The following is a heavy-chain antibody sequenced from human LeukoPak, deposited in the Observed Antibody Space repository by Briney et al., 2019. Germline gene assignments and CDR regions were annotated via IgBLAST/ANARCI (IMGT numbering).Heavy chain of an antibody. CDR2: IFDGGTT. V-gene: IGHV3-53*01. CDR3: ARGITIFGVVEPY. J-gene: IGHJ4*02. Sequence: TGGSLRLSCATSGVTFSTIYMSWVRQAPGKGLEWVSVIFDGGTTYYADSVKGRFTISRDTSTKTLNLQMDSLRAEDTAVYYCARGITIFGVVEPYWGQGTLVTVSS. D-gene: IGHD3-3*01. CDR1: GVTFSTIY.